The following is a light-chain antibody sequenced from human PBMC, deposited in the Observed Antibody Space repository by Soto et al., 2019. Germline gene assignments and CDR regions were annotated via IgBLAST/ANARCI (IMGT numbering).Light chain of an antibody. CDR2: AAS. CDR3: QQSYSTLGT. V-gene: IGKV1-39*01. J-gene: IGKJ3*01. Sequence: DIQMTQSPSSLSASVGDRVTITCRASQSISSYLNWYQQKPGKAPKLLIYAASSLQSGVPSRFSGSRSGTDFTLTISSLQPEDFATYYCQQSYSTLGTFGPGTKVDIK. CDR1: QSISSY.